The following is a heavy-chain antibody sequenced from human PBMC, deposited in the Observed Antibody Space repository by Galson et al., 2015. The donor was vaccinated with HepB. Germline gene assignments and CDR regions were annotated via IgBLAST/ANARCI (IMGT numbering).Heavy chain of an antibody. CDR1: GFTFSNYA. Sequence: SLRLSCAASGFTFSNYAMHWVRQAPGKGLEWVAVMAFHGRNEYYTDSVKGRFTISRDNSKNTLYLQMNSLRAEDTAVYYCARVPRDVSGGHYNVGGFDYWGQGTLVTVSS. V-gene: IGHV3-30*04. D-gene: IGHD3-10*01. J-gene: IGHJ4*02. CDR2: MAFHGRNE. CDR3: ARVPRDVSGGHYNVGGFDY.